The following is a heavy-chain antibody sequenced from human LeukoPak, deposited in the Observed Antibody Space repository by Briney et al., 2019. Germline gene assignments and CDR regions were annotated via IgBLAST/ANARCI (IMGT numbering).Heavy chain of an antibody. CDR1: GFSFSTYD. Sequence: GGSLRLSCVGSGFSFSTYDMGWVRKTQGKGLEWACAISTTGGYTEDADSVKGRFTISRDNSQNTLFLQMHSLRAEDTAVYYCAKKPATIKFPFDIWGQGTLVTVSP. D-gene: IGHD5-24*01. J-gene: IGHJ4*02. V-gene: IGHV3-23*01. CDR3: AKKPATIKFPFDI. CDR2: ISTTGGYT.